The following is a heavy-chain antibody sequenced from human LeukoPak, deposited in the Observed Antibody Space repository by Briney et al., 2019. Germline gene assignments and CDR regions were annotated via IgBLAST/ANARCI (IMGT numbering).Heavy chain of an antibody. D-gene: IGHD1-26*01. CDR3: ARDFGSGSYYGDYYFDY. CDR1: GFTFSSYT. Sequence: GGSLRLSCAASGFTFSSYTMNWVRQARGKGLEWVSSITDSSTSMYYADSVKGRFTISRDNAKNSLYLQMSSLRAEDTAVYYCARDFGSGSYYGDYYFDYWGQGALVTVSA. J-gene: IGHJ4*02. V-gene: IGHV3-21*01. CDR2: ITDSSTSM.